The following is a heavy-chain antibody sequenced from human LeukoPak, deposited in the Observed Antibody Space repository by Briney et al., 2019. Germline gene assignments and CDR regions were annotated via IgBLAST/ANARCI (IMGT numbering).Heavy chain of an antibody. CDR2: INPSGCSA. J-gene: IGHJ5*02. CDR3: ARDPISSSWDNWFDP. D-gene: IGHD6-13*01. Sequence: ASVKVSCKASGYTFTSYYMHWVRQAPGQGLEWMGIINPSGCSASYAQKFQGRVTMTRDMSTSTVYMELSSLRSEDTAVYYCARDPISSSWDNWFDPWGKGTLVTVSS. V-gene: IGHV1-46*01. CDR1: GYTFTSYY.